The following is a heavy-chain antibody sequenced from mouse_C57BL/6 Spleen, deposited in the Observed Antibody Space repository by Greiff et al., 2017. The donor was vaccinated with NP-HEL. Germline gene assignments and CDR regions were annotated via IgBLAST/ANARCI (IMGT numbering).Heavy chain of an antibody. CDR3: RAYDGYSQYYFDY. CDR1: GYTFTDYE. D-gene: IGHD2-3*01. CDR2: IDPETGGT. V-gene: IGHV1-15*01. Sequence: VQLQQSGAELVRPGASVTLSCKASGYTFTDYEMHWVKQTPVHGLEWIGAIDPETGGTAYNQKFKGKAILTADKSSSTAYMELRSLTSEDSAVYYCRAYDGYSQYYFDYWGQGTTLTVSS. J-gene: IGHJ2*01.